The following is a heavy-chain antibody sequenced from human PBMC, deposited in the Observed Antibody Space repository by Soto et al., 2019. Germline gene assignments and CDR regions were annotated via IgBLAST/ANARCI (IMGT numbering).Heavy chain of an antibody. V-gene: IGHV3-30*18. D-gene: IGHD6-13*01. Sequence: GGSLRLSCAASGFTFSSYGMHWVRQAPGKGLEWVAVISYDGSNKYYADSVKGRFTISRDNSKNTLYLQMNSLRAEDTAVYYCAKESGIAAGNDYYYYGMDVWGQGTTVTVSS. CDR3: AKESGIAAGNDYYYYGMDV. CDR2: ISYDGSNK. J-gene: IGHJ6*02. CDR1: GFTFSSYG.